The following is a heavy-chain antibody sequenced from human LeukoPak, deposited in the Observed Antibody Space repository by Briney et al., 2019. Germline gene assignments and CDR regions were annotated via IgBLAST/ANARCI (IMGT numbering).Heavy chain of an antibody. D-gene: IGHD2-15*01. CDR2: ISSSSSYI. CDR1: GFTFSSYS. J-gene: IGHJ6*02. Sequence: GGSLRLSCAASGFTFSSYSMNWVRQAPGKGLEWVSSISSSSSYIYYADSVKGRFTISRENAKNSLYLQMNSLRAEDTAVYYCARDVVVVAANDNYYYYGMDVWGQGTTVTVSS. CDR3: ARDVVVVAANDNYYYYGMDV. V-gene: IGHV3-21*01.